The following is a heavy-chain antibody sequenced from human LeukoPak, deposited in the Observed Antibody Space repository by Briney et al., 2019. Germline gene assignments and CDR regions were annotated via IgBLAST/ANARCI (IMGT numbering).Heavy chain of an antibody. CDR2: ISSSGGST. D-gene: IGHD6-13*01. Sequence: GGSLRLSCAASRFTFSIYDMSWVRQAPGKGLEWVSLISSSGGSTYYADSVKGRFTISRDNSKNTLYLQMNSLRAEDTAVYYCARVWSPPYTSTWPDYDYWGQGTLVTVSS. V-gene: IGHV3-23*01. CDR3: ARVWSPPYTSTWPDYDY. J-gene: IGHJ4*02. CDR1: RFTFSIYD.